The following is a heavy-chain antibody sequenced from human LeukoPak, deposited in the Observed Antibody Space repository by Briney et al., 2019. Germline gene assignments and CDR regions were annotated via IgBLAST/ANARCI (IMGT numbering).Heavy chain of an antibody. D-gene: IGHD3-22*01. V-gene: IGHV5-51*01. CDR1: GYIFTNFW. J-gene: IGHJ5*02. CDR2: ISPGDSDA. Sequence: GESLKISCQTSGYIFTNFWIAWVRQTPGKGLEWLGIISPGDSDALYNPSFQGHVTMSTDRSINTAYLQWSGLQASDTAIYYCARCGYVGSGHYYNWFDPWGQGTLVTVAS. CDR3: ARCGYVGSGHYYNWFDP.